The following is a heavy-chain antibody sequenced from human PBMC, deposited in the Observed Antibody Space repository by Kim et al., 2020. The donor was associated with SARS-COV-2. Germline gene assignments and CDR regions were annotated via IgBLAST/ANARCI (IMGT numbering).Heavy chain of an antibody. CDR1: GGSFSGYY. Sequence: SETLSLTCAVYGGSFSGYYWSWIRQPPGKGLEWIGEINHSGSTNYNPSLKSRVTISVDTSKNQFSLKLSSVTAADTAVYYCAKDGEGISGFDYWGQGTLVTVSS. CDR3: AKDGEGISGFDY. CDR2: INHSGST. V-gene: IGHV4-34*01. D-gene: IGHD3-10*01. J-gene: IGHJ4*02.